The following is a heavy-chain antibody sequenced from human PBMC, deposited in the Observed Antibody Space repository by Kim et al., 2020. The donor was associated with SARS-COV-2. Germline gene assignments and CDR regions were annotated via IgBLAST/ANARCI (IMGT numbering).Heavy chain of an antibody. CDR1: GGSFSGYY. CDR2: INHSGST. Sequence: SETLSLTCGVYGGSFSGYYWSWIRQPPGKGLEWIGEINHSGSTNYNPSLKSRVTISVDTSKNQFSLKLSSVTAADTAVYYCARAGYSSSWYVGSWFDPWGKGTLVTVSS. D-gene: IGHD6-13*01. V-gene: IGHV4-34*01. J-gene: IGHJ5*02. CDR3: ARAGYSSSWYVGSWFDP.